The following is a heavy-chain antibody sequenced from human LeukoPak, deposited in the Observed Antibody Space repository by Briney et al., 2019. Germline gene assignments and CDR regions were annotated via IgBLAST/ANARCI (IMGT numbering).Heavy chain of an antibody. Sequence: GGSLRLSCAASGFTFSSYSMNWVSQTPGKGLEWVSSISSSSSYIFYADSVKGRFTMSRDNAKKSLFLQMNSLRAEDTAVYYCARDYGDYEPGRHHYYYYYMDVWGKGTTVTVSS. CDR2: ISSSSSYI. CDR1: GFTFSSYS. V-gene: IGHV3-21*01. D-gene: IGHD4-17*01. CDR3: ARDYGDYEPGRHHYYYYYMDV. J-gene: IGHJ6*03.